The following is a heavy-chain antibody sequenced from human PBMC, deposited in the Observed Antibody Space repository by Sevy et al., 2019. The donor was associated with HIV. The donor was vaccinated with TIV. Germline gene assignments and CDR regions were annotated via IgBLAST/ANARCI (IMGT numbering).Heavy chain of an antibody. D-gene: IGHD3-16*01. V-gene: IGHV3-30*09. CDR2: ISYDGRNNK. CDR1: GFTFSDYR. J-gene: IGHJ4*02. CDR3: ARDRGEILSSAFDY. Sequence: GGSLRLSCAASGFTFSDYRMHWVRQAPGKGLEWVAVISYDGRNNKYNSDSVKGRLARSRDNYKNTVYLKMNSLRAEDTAIYYCARDRGEILSSAFDYWGQGTLVTVSS.